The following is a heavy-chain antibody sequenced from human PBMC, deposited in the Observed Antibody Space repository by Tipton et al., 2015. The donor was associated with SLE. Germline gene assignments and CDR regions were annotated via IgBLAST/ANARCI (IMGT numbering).Heavy chain of an antibody. CDR2: ISYGGGT. CDR1: GGAFSEYY. CDR3: ARGLLTWRGAIVGVDV. D-gene: IGHD2-21*01. V-gene: IGHV4-59*08. Sequence: TLSLTCAVSGGAFSEYYWSWIRQPPGKGLEWIGYISYGGGTNYNPSLKSRVTMSVDTAKNQFSLKLTSVTAADTAVYFCARGLLTWRGAIVGVDVWGQGTTVNVSS. J-gene: IGHJ6*02.